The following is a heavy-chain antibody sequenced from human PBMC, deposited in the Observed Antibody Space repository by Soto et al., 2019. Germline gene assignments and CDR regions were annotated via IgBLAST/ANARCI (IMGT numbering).Heavy chain of an antibody. CDR3: ATTGPY. J-gene: IGHJ4*02. Sequence: PGRSLRLSCAASGFTFGSYGMHWVRQAPGKGLEWVAVIWFDGSNKFYADSVKGRFTISRDNSKNTVSLQMNSLRDEDSAAYYCATTGPYWGQGTLVTVSS. CDR2: IWFDGSNK. CDR1: GFTFGSYG. V-gene: IGHV3-33*01.